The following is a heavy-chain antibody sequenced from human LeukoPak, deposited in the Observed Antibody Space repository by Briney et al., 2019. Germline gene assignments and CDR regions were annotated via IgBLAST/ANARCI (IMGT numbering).Heavy chain of an antibody. CDR1: GHTFTDYY. J-gene: IGHJ4*02. CDR3: ARDLGVITNY. CDR2: INPNSGAT. Sequence: ASVKVSCKASGHTFTDYYLHWVRRAPGQGLEWMGWINPNSGATSYAQKFQGRVTMTRDTSISTAYMELSRLRSDDTAVYYCARDLGVITNYWGQGTLVTVSS. V-gene: IGHV1-2*02. D-gene: IGHD2-21*01.